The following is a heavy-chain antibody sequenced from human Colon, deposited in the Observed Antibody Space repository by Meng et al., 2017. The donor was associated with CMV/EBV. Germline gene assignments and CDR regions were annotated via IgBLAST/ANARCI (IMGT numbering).Heavy chain of an antibody. Sequence: EVQRLESGGDVVQPGGSLRLSCVASGFSFNSYAMSWVRQAPGKGLEWVATISGRGATTYYADSLEGRFSISRDNSKNTLFLQMDSVRAEDTAVFYCARDGVIGPFDFWGQRTLVTVSS. CDR2: ISGRGATT. CDR1: GFSFNSYA. J-gene: IGHJ4*02. D-gene: IGHD3-16*02. V-gene: IGHV3-23*01. CDR3: ARDGVIGPFDF.